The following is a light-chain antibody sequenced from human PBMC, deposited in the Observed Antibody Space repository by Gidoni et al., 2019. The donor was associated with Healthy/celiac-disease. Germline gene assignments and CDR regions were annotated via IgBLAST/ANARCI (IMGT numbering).Light chain of an antibody. CDR2: WAS. Sequence: DIVMTQSPDSLAVSLGERATINCKSSQSVLYSSNNKNYLAWYQQKPGQPPKLLIYWASTRESGVPDRFSGSGSGTDFTLTISSLQAEDVAVYYCQQYYSTPPFLRSPLTFGGGTKVEIK. J-gene: IGKJ4*01. CDR3: QQYYSTPPFLRSPLT. CDR1: QSVLYSSNNKNY. V-gene: IGKV4-1*01.